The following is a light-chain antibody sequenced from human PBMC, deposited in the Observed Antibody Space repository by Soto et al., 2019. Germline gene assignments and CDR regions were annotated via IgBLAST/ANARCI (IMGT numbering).Light chain of an antibody. CDR2: GNS. J-gene: IGLJ2*01. CDR1: SSNIGDNT. V-gene: IGLV1-40*01. CDR3: QSYDSSLSGVV. Sequence: QSVLTQPPSASGTPGQRVTISCSGSSSNIGDNTVNWYQQLPGTAPKLLIYGNSNRPSGVPDRFSGSKSGTSASLAITGLQAEDEADYYCQSYDSSLSGVVFGGGTKLTVL.